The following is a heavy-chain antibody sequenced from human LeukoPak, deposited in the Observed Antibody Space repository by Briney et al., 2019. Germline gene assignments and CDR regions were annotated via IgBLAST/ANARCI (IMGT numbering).Heavy chain of an antibody. V-gene: IGHV3-48*01. CDR1: GFTFSDYS. D-gene: IGHD3-22*01. J-gene: IGHJ4*02. CDR2: ITSTSDTI. Sequence: PGGFLRLSCEASGFTFSDYSMNWVRQAPGEGLEWLSYITSTSDTIYYADSVKGRFTSSRDNAKNSVYLQMNSLRAEDTAVYYCARSSGYPFFDYWGQGTLVTVSS. CDR3: ARSSGYPFFDY.